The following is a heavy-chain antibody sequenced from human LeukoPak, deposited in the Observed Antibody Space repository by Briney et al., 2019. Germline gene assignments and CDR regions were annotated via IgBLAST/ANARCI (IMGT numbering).Heavy chain of an antibody. CDR2: ISAYNGDI. CDR3: ARESGSDAFDI. CDR1: GYTFTKSG. Sequence: ASVKVSCKASGYTFTKSGVSWVRQAPGQGLEWMGWISAYNGDIKYAQRGKGRVTMTTDTSTSTVYMELRSLRSDDTAVYYCARESGSDAFDIWGQGTMVTVSS. V-gene: IGHV1-18*01. J-gene: IGHJ3*02.